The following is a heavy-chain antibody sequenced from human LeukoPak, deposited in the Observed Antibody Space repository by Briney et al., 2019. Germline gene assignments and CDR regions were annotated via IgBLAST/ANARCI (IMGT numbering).Heavy chain of an antibody. Sequence: GGSLRLSCAASGFTFSSYAMSWVRQAPGKGLEWVSAISGSGGSTYYADSVKGRFTISRDNSKNTLYLQMNSLRAEDTAVYYCAKPPKLLWFGELLSPFDYWGQGTLVTVSS. D-gene: IGHD3-10*01. CDR2: ISGSGGST. CDR3: AKPPKLLWFGELLSPFDY. CDR1: GFTFSSYA. V-gene: IGHV3-23*01. J-gene: IGHJ4*02.